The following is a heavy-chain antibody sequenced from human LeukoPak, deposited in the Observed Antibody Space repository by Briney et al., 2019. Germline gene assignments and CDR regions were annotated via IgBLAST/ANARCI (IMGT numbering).Heavy chain of an antibody. V-gene: IGHV3-7*01. D-gene: IGHD3-10*01. Sequence: AGGSLRLSCAASGFNFRGDWMSWVRQAPGKGLESVAIIKEDAGEKYYVESVRGRFTISRDNAKNSLYLQMNNLRDEDTAVYYCVRDGRSGERTAFNIWGQGTKVTVSS. CDR2: IKEDAGEK. CDR1: GFNFRGDW. J-gene: IGHJ3*02. CDR3: VRDGRSGERTAFNI.